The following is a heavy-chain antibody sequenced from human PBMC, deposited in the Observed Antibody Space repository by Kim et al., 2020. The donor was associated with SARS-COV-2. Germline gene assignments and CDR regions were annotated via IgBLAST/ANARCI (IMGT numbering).Heavy chain of an antibody. V-gene: IGHV3-30*04. J-gene: IGHJ6*01. D-gene: IGHD3-10*01. CDR1: GFSFIRYA. Sequence: GGSLRLSCAASGFSFIRYAMHWVRQAPGKELDWVAVLSYDGSNEYYADSVKGRVTISRDNSKNTLFLQMNSLRSEDPAVYYCVREKVDGVYAYYYGMVV. CDR3: VREKVDGVYAYYYGMVV. CDR2: LSYDGSNE.